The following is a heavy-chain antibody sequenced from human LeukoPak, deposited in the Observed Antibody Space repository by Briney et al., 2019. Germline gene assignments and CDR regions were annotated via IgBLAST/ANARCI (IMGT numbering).Heavy chain of an antibody. D-gene: IGHD3-22*01. CDR1: GFTFSSYE. CDR2: ISSSGSTI. V-gene: IGHV3-48*03. J-gene: IGHJ6*02. CDR3: ARVGLSAMIVVVTPYGMDV. Sequence: GGSLRLSCAASGFTFSSYEMNWVRQAPGKGLEWVSYISSSGSTIYYADSVKGRFTIPGDSAKNSLYLQMNSLRAEDTAVYYCARVGLSAMIVVVTPYGMDVWGQGTTVTVSS.